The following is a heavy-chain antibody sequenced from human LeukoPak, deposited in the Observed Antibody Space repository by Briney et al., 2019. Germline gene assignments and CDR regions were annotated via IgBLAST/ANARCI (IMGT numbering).Heavy chain of an antibody. CDR1: GGSISTGGYY. CDR3: ARDRGNDDFDI. D-gene: IGHD3-10*01. J-gene: IGHJ3*02. V-gene: IGHV4-31*03. CDR2: NYYSRTS. Sequence: SETLSLTCTVSGGSISTGGYYWTWIRQHPGQDLEWIVYNYYSRTSYYNPSLKSRVTISVDTSKNQFSLKLTSVTAADTAVYYCARDRGNDDFDIWGQRDNGHRLF.